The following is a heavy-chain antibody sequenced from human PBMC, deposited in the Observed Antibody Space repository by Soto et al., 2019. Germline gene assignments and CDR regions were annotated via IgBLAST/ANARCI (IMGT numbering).Heavy chain of an antibody. D-gene: IGHD2-15*01. CDR2: LDYSGSP. V-gene: IGHV4-59*08. Sequence: PSETLSLTCTVSGGSIRSDHWSWIRQPPGKGLEWIGYLDYSGSPNYNPSLKSRVTISMDTSKNQLSLILNSVTAADTAVYFCATYFSGEGGRGYWGQGTQVTVS. CDR3: ATYFSGEGGRGY. J-gene: IGHJ4*02. CDR1: GGSIRSDH.